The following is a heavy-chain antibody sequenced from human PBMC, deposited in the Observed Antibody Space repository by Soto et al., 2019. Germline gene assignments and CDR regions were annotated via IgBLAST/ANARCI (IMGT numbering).Heavy chain of an antibody. D-gene: IGHD6-19*01. CDR1: GFTFSDYY. CDR3: ARVFGSGSGWYYSSPDY. J-gene: IGHJ4*02. V-gene: IGHV3-11*01. Sequence: GGSLRLSCAASGFTFSDYYRSWIREAPGKGLEWVSYISSSGSTIYYADSVKGRFTISRDNAKNSLYLQMNSLRAEDTAVYYCARVFGSGSGWYYSSPDYWGQGTLVTVSS. CDR2: ISSSGSTI.